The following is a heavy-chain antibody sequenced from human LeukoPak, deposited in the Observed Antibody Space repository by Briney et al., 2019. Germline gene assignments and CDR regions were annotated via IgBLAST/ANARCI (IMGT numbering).Heavy chain of an antibody. CDR3: VSPRGFSYGYFDY. D-gene: IGHD5-18*01. V-gene: IGHV4-39*01. Sequence: SETLSLTCTVSGGSISSSSAYWGWIRQPPGKGLEWIGSIYYSKNTYYNPSRKSRVTISADTSKNQFSLTLGSVSATDTAVYYCVSPRGFSYGYFDYWGQGTLVTVSS. J-gene: IGHJ4*02. CDR2: IYYSKNT. CDR1: GGSISSSSAY.